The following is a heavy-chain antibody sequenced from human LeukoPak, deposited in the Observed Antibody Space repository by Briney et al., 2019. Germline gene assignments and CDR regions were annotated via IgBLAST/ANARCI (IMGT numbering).Heavy chain of an antibody. J-gene: IGHJ3*02. Sequence: GGSLRLAWAVSGFTFRSYAMNWVRQAPGKGLEWVAAITADGGSTHYTTSVKGRFIISRDTPKNTLSLQMNSLRAEDTAVYYCAKANVKYCSGGSCFDAFDIWGQGTMVTVSS. CDR1: GFTFRSYA. D-gene: IGHD2-15*01. V-gene: IGHV3-23*01. CDR2: ITADGGST. CDR3: AKANVKYCSGGSCFDAFDI.